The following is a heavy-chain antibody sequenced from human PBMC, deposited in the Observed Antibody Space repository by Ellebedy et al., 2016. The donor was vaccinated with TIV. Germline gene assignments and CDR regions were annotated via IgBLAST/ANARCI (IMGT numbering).Heavy chain of an antibody. J-gene: IGHJ5*02. CDR2: INPNSGGT. V-gene: IGHV1-2*02. D-gene: IGHD6-13*01. CDR3: ARVISIAAAGTWWFDP. CDR1: GYTFTGYY. Sequence: ASVKVSCKASGYTFTGYYMHWVRQAPGQGLEWMGWINPNSGGTNYAQKFQGRVTMTRDTSISTAYMELSRLRSDDTAVYYCARVISIAAAGTWWFDPWGQGTLVTVSS.